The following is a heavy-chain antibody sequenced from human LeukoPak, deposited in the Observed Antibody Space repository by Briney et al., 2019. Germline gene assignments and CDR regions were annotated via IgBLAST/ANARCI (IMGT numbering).Heavy chain of an antibody. J-gene: IGHJ4*02. Sequence: GGSLRLSCAASGFTFSTYCMNWVRQAPGRGLEWVANINQGGSEKYYVDSVKGRFTISRDNAKTSLYLQMNSLRAEDTAVYYCARVRGNTYVRTGYYFDYWGQGTLVTVSS. CDR3: ARVRGNTYVRTGYYFDY. V-gene: IGHV3-7*01. CDR2: INQGGSEK. D-gene: IGHD5-18*01. CDR1: GFTFSTYC.